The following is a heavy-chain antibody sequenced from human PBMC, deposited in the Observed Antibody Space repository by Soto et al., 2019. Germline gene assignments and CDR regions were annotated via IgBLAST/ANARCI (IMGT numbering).Heavy chain of an antibody. J-gene: IGHJ4*02. CDR1: GFTFGSYA. D-gene: IGHD6-19*01. CDR2: ISHTDDST. CDR3: AKRGRESSGWGHFDY. Sequence: GSLRLSCAASGFTFGSYAMTWVRQAPGKELEWVSTISHTDDSTYYADSVKGRFTISRDTSKNTLFLQMNSLRADDTAIYYCAKRGRESSGWGHFDYWGQGTLVTVSS. V-gene: IGHV3-23*01.